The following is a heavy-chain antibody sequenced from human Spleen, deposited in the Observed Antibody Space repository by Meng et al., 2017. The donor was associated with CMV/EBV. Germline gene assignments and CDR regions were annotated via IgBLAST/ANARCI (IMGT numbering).Heavy chain of an antibody. J-gene: IGHJ4*02. Sequence: GPGSVYPSWSPPLTCSASGGYMISSNWSSWVRQPPGKGLEWIGEINQSGSTTYNPSLKSRVTISVDKSKNQFSLKLSSVPAADTAVYYCASFPPPGKQWLVTDYWGQGTLVTVSS. CDR2: INQSGST. D-gene: IGHD6-19*01. CDR3: ASFPPPGKQWLVTDY. CDR1: GGYMISSNW. V-gene: IGHV4-4*02.